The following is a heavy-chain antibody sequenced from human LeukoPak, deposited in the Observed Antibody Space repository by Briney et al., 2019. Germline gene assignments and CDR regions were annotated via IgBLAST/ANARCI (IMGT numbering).Heavy chain of an antibody. Sequence: GGSLRLSCAASGFTFSSYWVTWVRQAPGKGLEWVANINEDGSEMYHVDSVKGRFTISRDNTKNSLFLQMNSLRAEDMGVYYCARGVYALDIWGQRTMVTVS. V-gene: IGHV3-7*03. J-gene: IGHJ3*02. CDR2: INEDGSEM. CDR3: ARGVYALDI. CDR1: GFTFSSYW.